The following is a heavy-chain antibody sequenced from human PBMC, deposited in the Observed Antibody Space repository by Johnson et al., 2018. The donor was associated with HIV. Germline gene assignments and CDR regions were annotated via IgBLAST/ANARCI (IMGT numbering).Heavy chain of an antibody. D-gene: IGHD5-18*01. CDR1: GFTVSSNH. CDR3: AKSRGVYSYGYDAFDI. Sequence: VQLVESGGGLIQPGGSLRLSCAASGFTVSSNHMRWVRQAPGKGLEWVSVIYSGGSTYYADSVKGRFTISRDNSKNTLYLQMNSLRTEDTALYYCAKSRGVYSYGYDAFDIWGQGTLVTVSS. V-gene: IGHV3-53*01. J-gene: IGHJ3*02. CDR2: IYSGGST.